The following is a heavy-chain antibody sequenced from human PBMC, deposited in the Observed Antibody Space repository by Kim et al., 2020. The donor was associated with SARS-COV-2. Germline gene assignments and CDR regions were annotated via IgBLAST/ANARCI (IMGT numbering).Heavy chain of an antibody. CDR1: GGSISSYY. D-gene: IGHD3-10*01. Sequence: SETLSLTCTVSGGSISSYYWSWIRQPPGKGLECIGYMYYIGRTSYNPSLKNRVTMSVDTSKNQFSLKLSSVTAADTAVYYCARRSVRFGGTWNWFDPWG. CDR2: MYYIGRT. V-gene: IGHV4-59*01. CDR3: ARRSVRFGGTWNWFDP. J-gene: IGHJ5*02.